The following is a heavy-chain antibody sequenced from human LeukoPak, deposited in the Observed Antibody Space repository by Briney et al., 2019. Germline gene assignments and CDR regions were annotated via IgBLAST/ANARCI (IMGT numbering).Heavy chain of an antibody. V-gene: IGHV1-69*01. Sequence: GASVKVSCKASEGTFSSYAISWVRQAPGQGLEWMGGIIPIFGTANYAQKFQGRVTITADESTSTAYMELSSLRSEDTAVYYCNVGATSPRYYYYGMDVWGQGTTVTVSS. CDR2: IIPIFGTA. D-gene: IGHD1-26*01. J-gene: IGHJ6*02. CDR3: NVGATSPRYYYYGMDV. CDR1: EGTFSSYA.